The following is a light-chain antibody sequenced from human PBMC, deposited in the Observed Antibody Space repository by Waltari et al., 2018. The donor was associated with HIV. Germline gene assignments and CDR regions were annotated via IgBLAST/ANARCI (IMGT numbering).Light chain of an antibody. CDR2: SNT. Sequence: QSVLTQPPSASGAPGQRVSISCSGGNSNIGRYAVSWYQQLPGTAPKLLISSNTQRPSGVPDRFSGSKSGTSAALAIGGLQSEDEAEYYCAAWDDSLSGSVVFGGGTKLTVL. CDR1: NSNIGRYA. J-gene: IGLJ2*01. CDR3: AAWDDSLSGSVV. V-gene: IGLV1-44*01.